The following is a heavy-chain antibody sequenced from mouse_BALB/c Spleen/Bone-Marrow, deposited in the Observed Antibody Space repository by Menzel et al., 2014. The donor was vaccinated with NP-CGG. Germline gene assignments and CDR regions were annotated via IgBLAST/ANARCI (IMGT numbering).Heavy chain of an antibody. V-gene: IGHV1-54*01. CDR3: ARSRYGKGAMDY. D-gene: IGHD2-10*02. Sequence: QVQLQQPGAELVRPGTSVKVSCKASGYAFTNHLIEWVKQRPGQGLEWIGVINPGSGGTNYNEKFKGKATLTADKSSSTAYMQLSSLTSDDSAVYFCARSRYGKGAMDYWGQGTSVTVSS. CDR1: GYAFTNHL. CDR2: INPGSGGT. J-gene: IGHJ4*01.